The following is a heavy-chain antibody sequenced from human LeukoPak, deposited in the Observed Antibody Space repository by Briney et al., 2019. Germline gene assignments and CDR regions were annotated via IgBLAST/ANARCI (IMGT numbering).Heavy chain of an antibody. CDR1: GDSVSSRSST. CDR2: TYYRSKWSS. D-gene: IGHD6-13*01. Sequence: SQTPSLTCVISGDSVSSRSSTWHWLRQSPSRGLEWLGRTYYRSKWSSEYAVSVKSRMTLKSDTSKNQFSLQLNSVTPEDTAVYYCATGIAADGFRYWGQGSLVTVSS. J-gene: IGHJ4*02. CDR3: ATGIAADGFRY. V-gene: IGHV6-1*01.